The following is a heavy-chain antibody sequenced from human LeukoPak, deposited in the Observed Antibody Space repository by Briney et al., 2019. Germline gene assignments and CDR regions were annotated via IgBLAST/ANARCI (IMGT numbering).Heavy chain of an antibody. CDR1: GGTFSSYA. CDR3: ARVLYYDSSGYHY. V-gene: IGHV1-69*05. Sequence: ASVKVSCKASGGTFSSYAISWVRQAPGQGLEWVGRIIPIFGTANYAQKFQGRVTITTDESTSTAYMELSSLRSEDTAVYYCARVLYYDSSGYHYWGQGTLVTVSS. CDR2: IIPIFGTA. D-gene: IGHD3-22*01. J-gene: IGHJ4*02.